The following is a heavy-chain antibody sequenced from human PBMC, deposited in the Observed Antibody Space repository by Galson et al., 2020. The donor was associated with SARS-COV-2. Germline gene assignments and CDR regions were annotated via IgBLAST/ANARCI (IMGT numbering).Heavy chain of an antibody. CDR3: ASSYDSSGYFAAFDQ. CDR1: SGSISSGGFH. CDR2: IYYSGNT. J-gene: IGHJ4*02. D-gene: IGHD3-22*01. V-gene: IGHV4-31*03. Sequence: SETLSLTCTVSSGSISSGGFHWTWIRQHPGKGLEWIGYIYYSGNTFYNPSLKSRVTISIDMSKNQFSLKLTSVTAADTAVYYCASSYDSSGYFAAFDQWGQGTLVTVSS.